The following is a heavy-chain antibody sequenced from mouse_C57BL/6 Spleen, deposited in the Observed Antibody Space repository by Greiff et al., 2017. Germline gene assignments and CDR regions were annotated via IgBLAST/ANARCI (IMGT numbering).Heavy chain of an antibody. D-gene: IGHD2-3*01. J-gene: IGHJ2*01. CDR3: AREHDGFDY. Sequence: VQLQQSGPELVKPGASVKISCKASGYAFSSSWMNWVKQRPGKGLEWIGRIYPGDGDTNYNGKFKGKATLTADKSSSTAYMQLSSLTSEDSAVYFCAREHDGFDYWGQGTTLTVSS. V-gene: IGHV1-82*01. CDR1: GYAFSSSW. CDR2: IYPGDGDT.